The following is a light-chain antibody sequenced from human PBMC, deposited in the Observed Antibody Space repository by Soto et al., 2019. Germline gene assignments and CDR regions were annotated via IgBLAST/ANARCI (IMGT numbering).Light chain of an antibody. CDR3: QQYGSSPPRT. Sequence: EIVLTQSPGTLSLSPGERATLSCRASERLSSVYLAWYQQRPGQPPRLLIYGASNRATGIPDRFSGSGSGTDFTLTISRLEPEDFAVYYCQQYGSSPPRTFGQGTKVDIK. V-gene: IGKV3-20*01. CDR1: ERLSSVY. J-gene: IGKJ1*01. CDR2: GAS.